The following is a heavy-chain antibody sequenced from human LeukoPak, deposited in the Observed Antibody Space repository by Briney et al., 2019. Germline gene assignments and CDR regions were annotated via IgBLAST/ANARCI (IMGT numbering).Heavy chain of an antibody. J-gene: IGHJ6*03. Sequence: PGGSLRLSWAASGFTFSSYSMNWVRQAPGKELEWVSSISSSSSYIYYADSVKGRFTISRDNAKNSLYLQMNSLRAEDTAVYYCARAPRDRYSSSWDNVPYYYMDVWGKGTTVTISS. CDR3: ARAPRDRYSSSWDNVPYYYMDV. CDR1: GFTFSSYS. V-gene: IGHV3-21*01. D-gene: IGHD6-13*01. CDR2: ISSSSSYI.